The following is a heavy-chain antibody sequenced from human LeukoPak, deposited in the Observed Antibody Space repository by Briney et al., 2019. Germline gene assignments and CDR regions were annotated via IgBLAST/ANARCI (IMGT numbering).Heavy chain of an antibody. Sequence: SETLSLTCTVSGGSISSYYWSWIRQPPGKGLEWIGDIYYSGSTNYNPSLKSRVTISVDTSKNQFSLKLSSVTAADTAVYYCARTNGDYVRGYAFDIWGQGTMVTVSS. CDR3: ARTNGDYVRGYAFDI. CDR2: IYYSGST. D-gene: IGHD4-17*01. J-gene: IGHJ3*02. V-gene: IGHV4-59*01. CDR1: GGSISSYY.